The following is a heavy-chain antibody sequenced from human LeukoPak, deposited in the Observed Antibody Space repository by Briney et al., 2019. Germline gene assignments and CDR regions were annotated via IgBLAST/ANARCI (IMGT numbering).Heavy chain of an antibody. D-gene: IGHD3-22*01. Sequence: GGSLRLSCAASGFTFSSYWMSWVRQAPGKGLEWVSAISGSGGSTYYADSVKGRFTISRDNSKNTLYLQMNSLRAEDTAVYYCAKADDYYDSSGYVHWGQGTLVTVSS. V-gene: IGHV3-23*01. J-gene: IGHJ4*02. CDR1: GFTFSSYW. CDR3: AKADDYYDSSGYVH. CDR2: ISGSGGST.